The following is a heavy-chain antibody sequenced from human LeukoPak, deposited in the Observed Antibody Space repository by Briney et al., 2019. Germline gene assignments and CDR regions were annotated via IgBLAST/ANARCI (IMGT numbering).Heavy chain of an antibody. D-gene: IGHD2-2*01. CDR1: GYTFTSYG. Sequence: ASVKVSCKASGYTFTSYGISWVRQAPGQGLEWMGWTSAYNGNTNYAQKLQGRVTMTRDTSTRTAYMELRSLRSDDTAVYYCARDLGYCSSTSCYHDAFDIWGQGTMVTVSS. CDR2: TSAYNGNT. J-gene: IGHJ3*02. CDR3: ARDLGYCSSTSCYHDAFDI. V-gene: IGHV1-18*01.